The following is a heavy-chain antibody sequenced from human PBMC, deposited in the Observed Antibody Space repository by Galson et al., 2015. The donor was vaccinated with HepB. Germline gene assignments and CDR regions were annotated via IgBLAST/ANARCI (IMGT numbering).Heavy chain of an antibody. D-gene: IGHD6-19*01. CDR1: GYTLTELS. CDR2: FDPEDGET. J-gene: IGHJ4*02. V-gene: IGHV1-24*01. CDR3: ATAGIAVAGSFDY. Sequence: SVKVSCKVSGYTLTELSMHWVRQAPGKGLEWMGGFDPEDGETIYAQKFQGRVTMTEDTSTDTAYMELSSLRSEDTAVYYCATAGIAVAGSFDYWGQGTLVTVSS.